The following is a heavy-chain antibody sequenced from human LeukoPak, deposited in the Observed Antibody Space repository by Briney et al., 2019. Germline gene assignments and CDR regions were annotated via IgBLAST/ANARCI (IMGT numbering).Heavy chain of an antibody. CDR2: ISSSSSYI. CDR1: GFTFSSYS. CDR3: ARDWGYSSGGSCYGMDV. D-gene: IGHD2-15*01. J-gene: IGHJ6*02. V-gene: IGHV3-21*01. Sequence: GGSLRLSCAASGFTFSSYSMNWVSQAQGKGLEWVSSISSSSSYIYYADSVKGRFTISRDNAKNSLYLQMNSLRAEDTAVYYCARDWGYSSGGSCYGMDVWGQGTTVTVSS.